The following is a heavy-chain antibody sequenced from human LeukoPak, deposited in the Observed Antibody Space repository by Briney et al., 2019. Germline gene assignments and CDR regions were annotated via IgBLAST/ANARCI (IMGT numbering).Heavy chain of an antibody. J-gene: IGHJ4*02. CDR3: AGAGAGYCSTTSCYYFDY. V-gene: IGHV3-48*01. CDR2: ISRSSSTI. D-gene: IGHD2-2*03. CDR1: GFTFSSYA. Sequence: GGSLRLSCAASGFTFSSYAMHWVRQAPGKGLEWVSYISRSSSTIYYAGSVKGRFTISRDNGKNSLYLQMNSLRAEDTAVYYCAGAGAGYCSTTSCYYFDYWGQGTLVTVSS.